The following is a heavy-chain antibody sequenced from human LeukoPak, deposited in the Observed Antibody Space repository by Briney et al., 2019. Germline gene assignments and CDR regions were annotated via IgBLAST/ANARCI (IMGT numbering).Heavy chain of an antibody. CDR3: ARDKGKWEHLRHFDY. V-gene: IGHV1-18*03. CDR1: GYTFSSYG. D-gene: IGHD1-26*01. J-gene: IGHJ4*02. CDR2: ISAYNGNT. Sequence: GASVKVSCKASGYTFSSYGISWVRQAPGKGLEWMGWISAYNGNTKYAQKLQGRVTMTTDTSTSTAYMELRSLRSDDMAVYYCARDKGKWEHLRHFDYWGQGTLVTVSS.